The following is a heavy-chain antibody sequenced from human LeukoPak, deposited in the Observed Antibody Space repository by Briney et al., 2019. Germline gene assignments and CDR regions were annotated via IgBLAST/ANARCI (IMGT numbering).Heavy chain of an antibody. CDR1: GGTFSSYA. CDR2: IIPIFGTA. J-gene: IGHJ5*02. D-gene: IGHD2-2*01. V-gene: IGHV1-69*05. CDR3: ARGAGLGYCSSTSCPNWFDP. Sequence: SVKVSCKASGGTFSSYAISWVRQAPGQGLEWMGGIIPIFGTANYAQKFQGRVTITTDESTSTAYMELSSLRSEDTAVYYCARGAGLGYCSSTSCPNWFDPWGQGTLVNVSS.